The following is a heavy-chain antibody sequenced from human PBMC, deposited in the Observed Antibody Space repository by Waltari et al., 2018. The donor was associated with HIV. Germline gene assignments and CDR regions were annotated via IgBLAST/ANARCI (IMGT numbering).Heavy chain of an antibody. J-gene: IGHJ4*02. Sequence: QVQLQQWGAGLLKPSETLSLTCAVYGGSFSGYDWSWIRQPPGKGLECIGEINHSESTKYNPSLKSRITISVDTSKNQFSLNLISVTAADTAVYYCARRGWDCSGQCSYYFDYWGQGTLVTVSS. CDR1: GGSFSGYD. D-gene: IGHD2-15*01. V-gene: IGHV4-34*01. CDR3: ARRGWDCSGQCSYYFDY. CDR2: INHSEST.